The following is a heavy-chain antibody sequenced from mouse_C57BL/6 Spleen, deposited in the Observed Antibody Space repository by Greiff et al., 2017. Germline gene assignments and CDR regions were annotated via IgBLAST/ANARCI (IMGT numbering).Heavy chain of an antibody. CDR1: GYAFSSSW. V-gene: IGHV1-82*01. CDR3: AVYDYDGAY. Sequence: VQLQQSGPELVKPGASVKLSCKASGYAFSSSWMNWVKQRPGKGLEWIGRIYPGDGDTNYNGKFKGKATMTADKSSSTAYMQLSSLTSEDSAVYFCAVYDYDGAYWGQGTLVTVSA. D-gene: IGHD2-4*01. CDR2: IYPGDGDT. J-gene: IGHJ3*01.